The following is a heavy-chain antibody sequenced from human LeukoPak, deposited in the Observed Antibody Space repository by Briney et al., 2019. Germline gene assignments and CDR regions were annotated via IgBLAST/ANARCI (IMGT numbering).Heavy chain of an antibody. Sequence: GGSLRLSCAASGFTFSSYAMSWARQAPGKGLEWVSAISGSGGSTYYADSEKGRFTISRDNSKNTLYLQMNSLRAEDTAVYYCAKDRVSVYYYDSSGYYYFDYWGQGTLVTVSS. CDR1: GFTFSSYA. D-gene: IGHD3-22*01. CDR3: AKDRVSVYYYDSSGYYYFDY. CDR2: ISGSGGST. V-gene: IGHV3-23*01. J-gene: IGHJ4*02.